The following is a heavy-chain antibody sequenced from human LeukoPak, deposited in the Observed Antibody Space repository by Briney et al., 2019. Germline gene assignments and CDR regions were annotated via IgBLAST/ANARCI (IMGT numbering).Heavy chain of an antibody. CDR3: AKDLGSSGWYIDY. D-gene: IGHD6-19*01. V-gene: IGHV3-23*01. Sequence: GGFLRLSCAASGFTFSTYGVYWVRQAPGKGLEWVSSNSGGSSYYADSVKGRFTISRDNSKNTLYPQMNSLRAEDTAVYYCAKDLGSSGWYIDYWGQGTLVTVSS. J-gene: IGHJ4*02. CDR1: GFTFSTYG. CDR2: NSGGSS.